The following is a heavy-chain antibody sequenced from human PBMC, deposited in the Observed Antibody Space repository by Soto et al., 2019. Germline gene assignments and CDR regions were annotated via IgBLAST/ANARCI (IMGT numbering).Heavy chain of an antibody. CDR3: ATGGYNWNDFGQ. CDR2: MSPSSGNT. J-gene: IGHJ4*02. V-gene: IGHV1-8*02. CDR1: GFRFTSYD. Sequence: GASVKVSCKASGFRFTSYDINWVRQATGQGLEWMGWMSPSSGNTAYAQKFQGRVTMTRNTSISTAYMELSSLRSDDTAVYYCATGGYNWNDFGQWGQGTLVTVPQ. D-gene: IGHD1-20*01.